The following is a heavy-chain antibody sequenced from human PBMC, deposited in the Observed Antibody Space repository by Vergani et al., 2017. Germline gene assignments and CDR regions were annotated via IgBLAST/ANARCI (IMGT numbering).Heavy chain of an antibody. D-gene: IGHD4-23*01. Sequence: EVQLVESGGGLVQPGGSLRLSCAASGFTVSSNYMSWVRQAPGKGLEWVSVIYSGGSTYYADSVKGRFTISRDNSKNTLYLQMNSLRAEDTAVYYCASGSPPLDYGGSGYLGQGTLVTVSS. CDR2: IYSGGST. CDR1: GFTVSSNY. V-gene: IGHV3-66*02. J-gene: IGHJ4*02. CDR3: ASGSPPLDYGGSGY.